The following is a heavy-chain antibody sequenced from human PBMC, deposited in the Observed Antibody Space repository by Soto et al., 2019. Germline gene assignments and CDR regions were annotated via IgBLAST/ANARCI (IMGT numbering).Heavy chain of an antibody. V-gene: IGHV1-8*01. D-gene: IGHD3-3*01. CDR2: MNPNSGNT. Sequence: QVQLVQSGAEVKKPGASVKVSCKASGYTFTSYDINWVRQATGQGLEWMGWMNPNSGNTGYAQKYQGRVTMTITISINTAYIELSSLRSNNTAVYYAARWPDGDYYCGMDVWGQGTTVTVSS. CDR1: GYTFTSYD. J-gene: IGHJ6*02. CDR3: ARWPDGDYYCGMDV.